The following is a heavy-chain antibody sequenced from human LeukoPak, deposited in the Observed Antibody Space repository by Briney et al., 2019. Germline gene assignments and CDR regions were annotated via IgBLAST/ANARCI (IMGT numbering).Heavy chain of an antibody. V-gene: IGHV3-9*03. CDR3: AKEGNSWSTFDY. CDR1: GFTFNDYA. CDR2: TSWNSRSI. Sequence: GGSLRLSCATSGFTFNDYAMYWVRQAPGKGLEWVSGTSWNSRSIAYADSVKGRFTISRDNAKNSLYLQMNSLRAEDMALYYCAKEGNSWSTFDYWGQGTLVTVSS. J-gene: IGHJ4*02. D-gene: IGHD6-13*01.